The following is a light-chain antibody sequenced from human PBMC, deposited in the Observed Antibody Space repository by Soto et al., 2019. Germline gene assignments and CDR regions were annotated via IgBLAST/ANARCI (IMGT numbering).Light chain of an antibody. J-gene: IGKJ1*01. CDR3: MQLTLFPWT. Sequence: DVVMTQTPLPSPVTLGQPASISCRSSHSLVHSNGDTYLTWYQQRPGQPPRLLIYKVSKRFSGVPVRFSGSGAGTDFTLKISRVEGENVGVYYCMQLTLFPWTFGQGTRVEIQ. CDR2: KVS. V-gene: IGKV2-24*01. CDR1: HSLVHSNGDTY.